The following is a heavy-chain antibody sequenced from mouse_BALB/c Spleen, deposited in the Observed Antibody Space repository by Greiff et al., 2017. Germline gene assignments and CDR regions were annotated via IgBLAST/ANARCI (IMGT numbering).Heavy chain of an antibody. D-gene: IGHD2-3*01. J-gene: IGHJ4*01. CDR1: GYTFTSYV. V-gene: IGHV1-14*01. Sequence: EVKLMESGPELVKPGASVKMSCKASGYTFTSYVMHWVKQKPGQGLEWIGYINPYNDGTKYNEKFKGKATLTSDKSSSTAYMELSSLTSEDSAVYYCAPYEMDYWGQGTSVTVSS. CDR2: INPYNDGT. CDR3: APYEMDY.